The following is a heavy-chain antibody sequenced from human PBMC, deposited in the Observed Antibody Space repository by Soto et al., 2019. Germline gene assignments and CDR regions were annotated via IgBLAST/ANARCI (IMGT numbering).Heavy chain of an antibody. Sequence: GGSLRLSCAASGFTFDDYAMHWVRQAPGKGLEWVSGISWNSGSIGYADSVKGRFTISRDNAKNSLYLQMNSLRAEDTALYYCAKDTVPGTYYYYMDVWGKGTTVTVSS. CDR1: GFTFDDYA. CDR2: ISWNSGSI. CDR3: AKDTVPGTYYYYMDV. V-gene: IGHV3-9*01. D-gene: IGHD2-2*01. J-gene: IGHJ6*03.